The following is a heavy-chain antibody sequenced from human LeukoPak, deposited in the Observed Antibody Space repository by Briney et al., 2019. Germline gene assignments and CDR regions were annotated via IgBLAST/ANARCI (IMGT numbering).Heavy chain of an antibody. CDR1: GFTFSDHY. V-gene: IGHV3-72*01. CDR2: TGNKANSYTT. D-gene: IGHD3-3*01. Sequence: GGSLRLSCAASGFTFSDHYMDWVRQAPGKGLEWVGRTGNKANSYTTEYAASVKGRFTISRDDSKNSLYLQMNSLKTEDTAVYYCARAGKTYNYYDFWSGYYSGYYYYYYMDVWGKGTTVTVSS. J-gene: IGHJ6*03. CDR3: ARAGKTYNYYDFWSGYYSGYYYYYYMDV.